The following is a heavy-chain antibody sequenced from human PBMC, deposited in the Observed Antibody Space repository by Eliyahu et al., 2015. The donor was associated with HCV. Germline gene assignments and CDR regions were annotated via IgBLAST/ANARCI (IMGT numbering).Heavy chain of an antibody. CDR1: GGSIXTYY. J-gene: IGHJ5*02. V-gene: IGHV4-59*12. CDR2: IHYSGST. D-gene: IGHD6-19*01. CDR3: SSGGGGIAVAGTGGWFDP. Sequence: QVQLQESGPGLVKPSETLSLICXVXGGSIXTYYWXWIRRPPGKGLEWIGYIHYSGSTNYNPSLKSRVTMSVDTSKNQFSLKLTSVTAADTAIYYCSSGGGGIAVAGTGGWFDPWGQGTLVTVSS.